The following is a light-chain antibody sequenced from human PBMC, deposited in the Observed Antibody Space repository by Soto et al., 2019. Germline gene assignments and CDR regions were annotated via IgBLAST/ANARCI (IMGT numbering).Light chain of an antibody. CDR1: QRIGTN. CDR2: GAS. V-gene: IGKV3-15*01. J-gene: IGKJ1*01. Sequence: EIVMTQTPATLSVSPGERAALSCRASQRIGTNLAWYQQKPGQAPRLLIYGASTRATGIPARFSGSGSETEFTLTISSLQSEDFAVYYCHQYNNWPPWTFGQGTKVEIK. CDR3: HQYNNWPPWT.